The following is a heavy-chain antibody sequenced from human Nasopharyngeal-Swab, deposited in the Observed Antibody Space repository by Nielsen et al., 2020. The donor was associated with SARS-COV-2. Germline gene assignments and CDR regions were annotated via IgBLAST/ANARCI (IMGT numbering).Heavy chain of an antibody. CDR2: INGEESRT. CDR1: GFTFNNYW. D-gene: IGHD3-16*01. V-gene: IGHV3-74*01. CDR3: ARDPHGVRGAMQDAFDL. Sequence: GESLKISCAVSGFTFNNYWMHWVRQAPGKGLVWVSRINGEESRTSYADSVKGRFTISRDNAKNTLYLQMNSPRADDAAMYYCARDPHGVRGAMQDAFDLWGQGTMVTVSS. J-gene: IGHJ3*01.